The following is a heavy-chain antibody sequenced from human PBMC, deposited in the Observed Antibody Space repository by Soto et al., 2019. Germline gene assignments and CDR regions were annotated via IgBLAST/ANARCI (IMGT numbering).Heavy chain of an antibody. CDR3: ARGDLGYCSSTSCYSYYYYYYMDV. J-gene: IGHJ6*03. Sequence: GGSLRLSCAASGFTFSSYWMSWVRQAPGKGLEWVANIKQDGSEKYYVDSVKGRFTISRDNAKNSLYLQMNSLRAEDTAVYYCARGDLGYCSSTSCYSYYYYYYMDVWGKGTTVTVSS. D-gene: IGHD2-2*02. V-gene: IGHV3-7*01. CDR2: IKQDGSEK. CDR1: GFTFSSYW.